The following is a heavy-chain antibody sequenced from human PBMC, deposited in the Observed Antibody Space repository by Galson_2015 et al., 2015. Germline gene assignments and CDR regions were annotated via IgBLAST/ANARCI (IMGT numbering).Heavy chain of an antibody. CDR1: GYTFTSYS. CDR3: VRDRNFEYSSAFAQDYYFDY. J-gene: IGHJ4*02. D-gene: IGHD6-6*01. CDR2: INAGNGNT. Sequence: SVKVSCKASGYTFTSYSMHWVRQAPGQRLEWMGWINAGNGNTGYSQNFQGRVTITRDTSATTASMELSSLRSEDTAVYYCVRDRNFEYSSAFAQDYYFDYWGQGTLVTVSS. V-gene: IGHV1-3*01.